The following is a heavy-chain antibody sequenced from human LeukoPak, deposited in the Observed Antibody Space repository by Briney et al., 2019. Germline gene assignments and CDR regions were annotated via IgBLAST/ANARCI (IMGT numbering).Heavy chain of an antibody. CDR1: GLSFSSQA. J-gene: IGHJ4*02. Sequence: GGSLRLSCAASGLSFSSQAMTWVRQAPGKGLEWVSAMSGSGDHIYYADSVKGRFTISRENAKNSLYLQMNSLRAGDTAVYYCARVGTMVRGVVFDYWGQGTLVTVSS. V-gene: IGHV3-23*01. D-gene: IGHD3-10*01. CDR2: MSGSGDHI. CDR3: ARVGTMVRGVVFDY.